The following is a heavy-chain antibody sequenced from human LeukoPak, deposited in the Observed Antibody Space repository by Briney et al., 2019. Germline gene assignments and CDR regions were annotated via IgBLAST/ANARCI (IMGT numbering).Heavy chain of an antibody. Sequence: GGTLRLSCAASGFTFSSYSMNWVRQAPGKGLEWVSSISSSSSYIYCADSVKGRFTISRDNAKNSLYLQMNSLRAEDTAVYYCASQTDHYYDSSGYYYVDYWGQGTLVTVSS. V-gene: IGHV3-21*01. CDR3: ASQTDHYYDSSGYYYVDY. D-gene: IGHD3-22*01. CDR2: ISSSSSYI. J-gene: IGHJ4*02. CDR1: GFTFSSYS.